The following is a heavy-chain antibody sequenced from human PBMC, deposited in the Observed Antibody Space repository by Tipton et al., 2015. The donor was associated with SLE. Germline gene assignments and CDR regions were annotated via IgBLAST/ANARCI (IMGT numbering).Heavy chain of an antibody. Sequence: SLRLSCAASGFTFSSYGMHWVRQAPGKGLEWVAVIWYDGSNKYYADSVKGRFTISRDNSKNTLYLQMNSLRAEDTAVYYCAKEGIAVAALTGWGQGTLVTVSS. CDR1: GFTFSSYG. CDR2: IWYDGSNK. CDR3: AKEGIAVAALTG. V-gene: IGHV3-30*18. J-gene: IGHJ4*02. D-gene: IGHD6-19*01.